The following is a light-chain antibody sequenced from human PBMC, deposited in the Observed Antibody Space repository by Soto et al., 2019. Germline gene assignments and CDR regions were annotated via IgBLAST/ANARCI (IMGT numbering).Light chain of an antibody. CDR1: KNDIGVYDF. CDR2: EVT. Sequence: QSVLTQPPSASGSPGQSVTISCTGTKNDIGVYDFVSWCQHHPGKAPRLIIYEVTNRPSGVSDRFSGSKSGNTASLTISGLQAEDEADYYCSSKRDSSTLFVFGTGTKVTVL. V-gene: IGLV2-14*01. CDR3: SSKRDSSTLFV. J-gene: IGLJ1*01.